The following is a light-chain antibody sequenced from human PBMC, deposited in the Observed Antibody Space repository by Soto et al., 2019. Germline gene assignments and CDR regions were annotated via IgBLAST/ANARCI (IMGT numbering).Light chain of an antibody. CDR2: DVD. J-gene: IGLJ2*01. Sequence: QSVLTQPASLSGSPGQSITISCTGTSSDVGGYNSVSWYQQHPGKAPKLMIYDVDNRPSGVSNRFSGSKSGNTASLTISGLQAEDEADYYCSSYTSTSTVVFGGGTKVTVL. CDR1: SSDVGGYNS. CDR3: SSYTSTSTVV. V-gene: IGLV2-14*01.